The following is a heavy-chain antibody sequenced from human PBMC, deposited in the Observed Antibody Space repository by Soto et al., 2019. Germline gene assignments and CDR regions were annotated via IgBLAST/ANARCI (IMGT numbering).Heavy chain of an antibody. D-gene: IGHD3-16*01. CDR3: ARDSPSYDYIWGTPFDY. Sequence: GGSLRLSCAASGFTFSSYSMNWVRQAPGKGLEWVSYISSSSSTIYYADSVKGRFTISRDNAKNSLYLQMNSLRAEDTAVYYCARDSPSYDYIWGTPFDYWGQGTLVTVSS. J-gene: IGHJ4*02. CDR1: GFTFSSYS. CDR2: ISSSSSTI. V-gene: IGHV3-48*01.